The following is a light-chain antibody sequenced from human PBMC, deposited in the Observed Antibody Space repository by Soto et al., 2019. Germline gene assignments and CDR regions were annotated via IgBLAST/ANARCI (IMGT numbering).Light chain of an antibody. Sequence: EIVLTQSPATLSLSPGERATLSCRASQSVSRYLAWYQQKPGQAPRLLIYEASKRATGIPDRFSGSGSGTDFTLTITRLEPEDSAVYFCQQYTGPPTTFGQGTRLEIK. J-gene: IGKJ5*01. CDR3: QQYTGPPTT. V-gene: IGKV3-11*01. CDR2: EAS. CDR1: QSVSRY.